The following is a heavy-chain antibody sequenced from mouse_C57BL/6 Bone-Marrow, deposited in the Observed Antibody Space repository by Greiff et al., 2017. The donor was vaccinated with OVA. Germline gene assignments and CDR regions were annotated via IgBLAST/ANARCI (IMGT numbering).Heavy chain of an antibody. CDR3: VRPSYGDYGEMDD. CDR2: IRSKSNNYAT. J-gene: IGHJ4*01. V-gene: IGHV10-1*01. Sequence: EVKLVESGGGLVQPKGSLKLSCAASGFSFNTYAMNWVRQAPGKGLEWVARIRSKSNNYATYYADSVKDRFTISRDDSESMLYLQMNNLKTEDTAMYYCVRPSYGDYGEMDDWGQGTSVTVSS. CDR1: GFSFNTYA. D-gene: IGHD2-13*01.